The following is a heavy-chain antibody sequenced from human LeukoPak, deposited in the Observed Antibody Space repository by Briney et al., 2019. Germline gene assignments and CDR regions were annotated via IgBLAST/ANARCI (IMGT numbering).Heavy chain of an antibody. CDR3: ARDRNYDILTGFEGGEDY. Sequence: GGSLRLSCAASGFSFSDYYTSWIRQAPGKGLEWVANIKQDGSEKYYVDSVKGRFTISRDNAKNSLYLQMNSLRAEDTAVYYCARDRNYDILTGFEGGEDYWGQGTLVTVSS. D-gene: IGHD3-9*01. V-gene: IGHV3-7*01. J-gene: IGHJ4*02. CDR1: GFSFSDYY. CDR2: IKQDGSEK.